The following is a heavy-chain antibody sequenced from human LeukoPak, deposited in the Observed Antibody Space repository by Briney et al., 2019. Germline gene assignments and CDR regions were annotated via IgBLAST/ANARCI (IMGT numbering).Heavy chain of an antibody. V-gene: IGHV3-64*01. Sequence: GGSLRLSCAASGFTFSSYAMHWVRQAPGKGLEYVSAISSNGGSTYYANSVKGRFTISRDNSKNTLYLQMGSLRAEDMAVYYCASSPGIAAPGAFDIWGQGTMVTVPS. CDR3: ASSPGIAAPGAFDI. J-gene: IGHJ3*02. CDR2: ISSNGGST. CDR1: GFTFSSYA. D-gene: IGHD6-13*01.